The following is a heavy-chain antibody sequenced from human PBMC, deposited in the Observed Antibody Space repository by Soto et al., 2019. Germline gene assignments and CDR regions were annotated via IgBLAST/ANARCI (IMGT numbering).Heavy chain of an antibody. Sequence: QVRLQEAGPGLLKPSETLSLTCTVSGGSINTFYWSWVRQPAGKGLEWVGRIFSSGRTSFNPSLGRRVAISVDTSKNHFSRIFSSVSSADMAVYYCARVGSYGAYNFAHGIQLWSFDFWGHGDLVTVSS. CDR2: IFSSGRT. CDR3: ARVGSYGAYNFAHGIQLWSFDF. CDR1: GGSINTFY. J-gene: IGHJ4*01. D-gene: IGHD5-18*01. V-gene: IGHV4-4*07.